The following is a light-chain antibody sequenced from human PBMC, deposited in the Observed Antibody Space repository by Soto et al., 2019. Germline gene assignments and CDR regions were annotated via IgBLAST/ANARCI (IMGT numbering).Light chain of an antibody. CDR3: QQRSTWPLT. V-gene: IGKV3-11*01. CDR2: DAS. J-gene: IGKJ4*01. Sequence: EIVLTQSPATLSLSPGERATLSCRASQSISSHLAWYQQKPGQAPRLLIYDASNRAPGIPARFSGSGSGTDFTLTISSLEPEDFAVYYCQQRSTWPLTFGGGTKVEIK. CDR1: QSISSH.